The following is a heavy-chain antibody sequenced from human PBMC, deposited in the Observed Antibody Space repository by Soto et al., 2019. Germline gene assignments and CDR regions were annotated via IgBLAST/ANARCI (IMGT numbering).Heavy chain of an antibody. CDR2: ISSYGSDT. V-gene: IGHV3-74*01. Sequence: EVQLVESGGGLVLPGGSLRLSCAASGFTFSRYWMHWVHQAPGKGLVWVSRISSYGSDTHYADSVKGRFTISRDNAKNTRYLQMNSLRADDTAVYYCASNYAYAEGYYWYGIDVWGQGTTVTVSS. CDR3: ASNYAYAEGYYWYGIDV. J-gene: IGHJ6*02. CDR1: GFTFSRYW. D-gene: IGHD3-16*01.